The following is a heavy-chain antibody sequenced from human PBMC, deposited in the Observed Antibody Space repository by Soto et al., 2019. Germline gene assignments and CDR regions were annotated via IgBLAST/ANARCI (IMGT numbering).Heavy chain of an antibody. CDR3: ARGGILTGFYYYCGMDV. D-gene: IGHD3-9*01. Sequence: ASVKVSCKASGYTFTSYYMHWVRQAPGQGLEWMGIINPSGGSTSYAQKFQGRVTMTRDTSTSTVYMELSSLRSEDTAVYYCARGGILTGFYYYCGMDVWGQGTTVTVSS. CDR2: INPSGGST. V-gene: IGHV1-46*01. CDR1: GYTFTSYY. J-gene: IGHJ6*02.